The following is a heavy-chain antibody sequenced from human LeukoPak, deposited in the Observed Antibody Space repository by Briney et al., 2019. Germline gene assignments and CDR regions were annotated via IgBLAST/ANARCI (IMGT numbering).Heavy chain of an antibody. Sequence: GGPLRLSCAASGFTVSSNYMSWVRQAPGKGLEWVAVISYDGSNKYYADSVKGRFTISRDNSKNTLYLQMNSLRAEDTTVYYCARARYDILTHFDYWGQGTLVTVSS. CDR2: ISYDGSNK. D-gene: IGHD3-9*01. CDR3: ARARYDILTHFDY. J-gene: IGHJ4*02. V-gene: IGHV3-30-3*01. CDR1: GFTVSSNY.